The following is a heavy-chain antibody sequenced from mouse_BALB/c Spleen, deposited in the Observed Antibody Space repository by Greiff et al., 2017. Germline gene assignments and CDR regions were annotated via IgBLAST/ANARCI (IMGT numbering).Heavy chain of an antibody. V-gene: IGHV14-1*02. J-gene: IGHJ4*01. CDR3: ARGNYGSSYYAMDY. Sequence: VQLKESGAELVRPGALVKLSCKASGFNIKDYYMHWVKQRPEQGLEWIGWIDPENGNTIYDPKFQGKASITADTSSNTAYLQLSSLTSEDTAVYYCARGNYGSSYYAMDYWGQGTSVTVSS. D-gene: IGHD1-1*01. CDR1: GFNIKDYY. CDR2: IDPENGNT.